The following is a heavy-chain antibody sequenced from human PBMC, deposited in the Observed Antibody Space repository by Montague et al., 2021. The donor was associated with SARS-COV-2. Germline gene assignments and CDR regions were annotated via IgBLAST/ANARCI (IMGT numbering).Heavy chain of an antibody. CDR2: IDDDGTNT. V-gene: IGHV3-74*01. Sequence: SLRLSCAVSGFTFRTYWMHWARQAPGKGLEWVSRIDDDGTNTIYTDSVKGRFTISRDSAKSTLCLQMNSLRAGDTAVYYCARMPMRNGHGYGDVFDVWGQGTMVTVSS. CDR3: ARMPMRNGHGYGDVFDV. J-gene: IGHJ3*01. CDR1: GFTFRTYW. D-gene: IGHD6-13*01.